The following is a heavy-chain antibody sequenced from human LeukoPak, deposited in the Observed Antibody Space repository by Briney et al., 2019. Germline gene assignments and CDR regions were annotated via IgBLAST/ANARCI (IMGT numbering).Heavy chain of an antibody. CDR3: ARLTSRMSPFFH. D-gene: IGHD2-2*01. CDR1: GGSISSGSYF. V-gene: IGHV4-39*01. J-gene: IGHJ4*02. Sequence: SSETLSLTCTVSGGSISSGSYFWAWLRQPPGKGLEWIGSISYTGNTYYNPSLKSRVTISADTSNNQFSLKLTSVTAADTAVYYCARLTSRMSPFFHWGQGTLVTVSS. CDR2: ISYTGNT.